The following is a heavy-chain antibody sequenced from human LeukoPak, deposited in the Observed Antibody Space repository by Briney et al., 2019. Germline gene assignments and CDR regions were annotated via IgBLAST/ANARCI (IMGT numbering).Heavy chain of an antibody. V-gene: IGHV3-30-3*01. J-gene: IGHJ3*02. CDR3: AREIPNAFDI. CDR2: ISDDGSRQ. Sequence: GGSLRLSCAATGFTFSNYAIHWGRQAPGKGLEWVAFISDDGSRQHYADSVKGRFTISRDNAKNSLYLQMNSLRAEDTAVYYCAREIPNAFDIWGQGTMVTVSS. CDR1: GFTFSNYA.